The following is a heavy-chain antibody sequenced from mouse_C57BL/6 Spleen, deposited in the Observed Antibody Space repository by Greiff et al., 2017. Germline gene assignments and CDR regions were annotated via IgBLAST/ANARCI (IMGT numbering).Heavy chain of an antibody. CDR1: GYTFTSYW. Sequence: VQLQQPGAELMRPGSSVKLSCKASGYTFTSYWMDWVKQRPGQGLEWIGNIYPSDSETHYNQKFKDKATLTVDKSSSTAYMQLSSLTSEDSAVYYCARRAYYDFDYWGQGTTLTVSS. CDR3: ARRAYYDFDY. V-gene: IGHV1-61*01. CDR2: IYPSDSET. D-gene: IGHD1-1*01. J-gene: IGHJ2*01.